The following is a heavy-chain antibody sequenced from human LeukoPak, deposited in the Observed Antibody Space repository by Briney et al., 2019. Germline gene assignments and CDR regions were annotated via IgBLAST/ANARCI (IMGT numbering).Heavy chain of an antibody. J-gene: IGHJ4*02. V-gene: IGHV4-30-4*08. CDR1: GGSISSGDYY. CDR2: IYYSGST. Sequence: SETLSLTCTVSGGSISSGDYYWSWIRQPPGKGLEWIGYIYYSGSTYYNPSLKSRVTISVDTSKNQFSLKLSSVTAADTAVYYCTGGSYSRYFDYWGQGTLVTASS. D-gene: IGHD1-26*01. CDR3: TGGSYSRYFDY.